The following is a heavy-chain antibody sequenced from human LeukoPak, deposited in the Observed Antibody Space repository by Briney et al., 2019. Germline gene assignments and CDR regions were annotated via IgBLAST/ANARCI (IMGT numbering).Heavy chain of an antibody. CDR1: GGSFSGYY. Sequence: SETLSLTCAVYGGSFSGYYWSWIRQPPGKGLEWIGEINHSGSTNYNPSLKSRVTISVDTSKNQFSLKLSSVTAADTAVYYCARVRGYCSGGSCYSRSTGGNFDYWGQGTLVTVSS. D-gene: IGHD2-15*01. CDR2: INHSGST. V-gene: IGHV4-34*01. J-gene: IGHJ4*02. CDR3: ARVRGYCSGGSCYSRSTGGNFDY.